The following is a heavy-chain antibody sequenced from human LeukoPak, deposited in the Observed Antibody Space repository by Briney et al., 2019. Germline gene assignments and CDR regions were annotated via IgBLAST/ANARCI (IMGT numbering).Heavy chain of an antibody. Sequence: RASVKVSCKASGGTFSSYAISWVRQAPGQGLEWMGRIIPILGIANYAQKFQGRVTITADKSTSTAYMELSRLRSDDTAVYYCARSSGWYLEYYFDYWGQGTLVTVSS. CDR3: ARSSGWYLEYYFDY. V-gene: IGHV1-69*04. J-gene: IGHJ4*02. D-gene: IGHD6-19*01. CDR2: IIPILGIA. CDR1: GGTFSSYA.